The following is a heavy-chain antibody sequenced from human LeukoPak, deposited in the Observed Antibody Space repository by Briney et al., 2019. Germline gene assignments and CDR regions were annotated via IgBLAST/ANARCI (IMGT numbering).Heavy chain of an antibody. CDR3: ARGIVVGGYSSYFDY. V-gene: IGHV1-3*01. Sequence: GASVKVSCKTSGYIFTTYAIHWVRQAPGRGLEWMGLINADDGNTRYSQRFQGRVTITRDTSANTAYMELSSLRSEDTAVYYCARGIVVGGYSSYFDYWGQGTLVTVSS. J-gene: IGHJ4*02. D-gene: IGHD6-13*01. CDR1: GYIFTTYA. CDR2: INADDGNT.